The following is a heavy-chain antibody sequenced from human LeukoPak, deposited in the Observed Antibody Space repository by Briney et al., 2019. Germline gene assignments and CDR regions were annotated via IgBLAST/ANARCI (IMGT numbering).Heavy chain of an antibody. CDR2: IYSGGGT. D-gene: IGHD6-13*01. J-gene: IGHJ4*02. CDR1: GFTVSYNY. CDR3: ARDSVSSLFDY. Sequence: GGSLGLSCAASGFTVSYNYMSWVRQAPGKGLEWVSVIYSGGGTYYADSVKGRFTISRDNSKNTLYLQMNSLRAEDTAVYYCARDSVSSLFDYWGQGTLVTVSS. V-gene: IGHV3-53*01.